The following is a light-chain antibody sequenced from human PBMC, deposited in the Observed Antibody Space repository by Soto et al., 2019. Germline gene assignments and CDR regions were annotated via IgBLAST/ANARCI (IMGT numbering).Light chain of an antibody. CDR3: PLYHGAAQV. Sequence: QAVVTQEPSLTVSPGGTVTLTCASSTGAVTSDYYPNWLQQKPGQAPRSLIHSTYTRHFWTPARFSGSLLGGKAALTVSDVQPEDEADYYCPLYHGAAQVFGGGTKLTVL. CDR2: STY. V-gene: IGLV7-43*01. J-gene: IGLJ3*02. CDR1: TGAVTSDYY.